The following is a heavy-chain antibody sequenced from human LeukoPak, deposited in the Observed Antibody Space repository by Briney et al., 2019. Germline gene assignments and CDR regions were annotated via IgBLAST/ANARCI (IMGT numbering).Heavy chain of an antibody. CDR2: WHHSGIT. J-gene: IGHJ4*02. Sequence: SETLSLTCTVSGASIISGNYFWGWLRQAPGKRLEWIGSWHHSGITDYNPSVRSRVTISADTSKNQFSLKLTSVTAADSGLYFCARQYEYWGQGTLVTVSS. V-gene: IGHV4-39*01. CDR3: ARQYEY. CDR1: GASIISGNYF.